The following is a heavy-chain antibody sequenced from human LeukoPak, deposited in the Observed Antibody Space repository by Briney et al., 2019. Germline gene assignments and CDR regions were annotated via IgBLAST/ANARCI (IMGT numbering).Heavy chain of an antibody. CDR1: GYTFTSYY. CDR2: INPSGGST. V-gene: IGHV1-46*01. J-gene: IGHJ2*01. Sequence: ASVKVSCKASGYTFTSYYMHWVRQAPGQGLEWMGIINPSGGSTSYAQKFQGRVTMTRDTSTSTVYMELSSLRSEDTAVYYCARDSSGYYFYGPWYFDLWGRGTLVTVSS. D-gene: IGHD3-22*01. CDR3: ARDSSGYYFYGPWYFDL.